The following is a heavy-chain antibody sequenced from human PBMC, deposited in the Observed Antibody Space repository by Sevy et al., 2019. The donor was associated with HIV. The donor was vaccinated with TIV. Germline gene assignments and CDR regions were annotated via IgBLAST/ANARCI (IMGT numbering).Heavy chain of an antibody. CDR1: GFTFSNAW. CDR3: TTVWAPYYYDSSGPLGPFDI. D-gene: IGHD3-22*01. CDR2: IKSKTDGGTT. Sequence: GGSLRLSCAASGFTFSNAWMSWVRQAPGKGLEWVGRIKSKTDGGTTDYAAPVEGRFTSSRDDSKSTLYLQMNSLKTDDTVVYYCTTVWAPYYYDSSGPLGPFDIWGQGTMVTVSS. J-gene: IGHJ3*02. V-gene: IGHV3-15*01.